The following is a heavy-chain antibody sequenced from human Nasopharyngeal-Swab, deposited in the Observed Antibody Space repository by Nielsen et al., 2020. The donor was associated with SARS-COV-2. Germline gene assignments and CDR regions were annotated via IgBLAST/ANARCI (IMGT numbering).Heavy chain of an antibody. J-gene: IGHJ6*02. CDR2: IYPGDSDT. V-gene: IGHV5-51*01. D-gene: IGHD6-6*01. CDR3: ASSPYSSSVYYYGMDV. Sequence: VRRMPGRGLEWMGIIYPGDSDTRYSPSFQGQVTISADKSISTAYLQWSSLKASDTAMYYCASSPYSSSVYYYGMDVWGQGTTVTVSS.